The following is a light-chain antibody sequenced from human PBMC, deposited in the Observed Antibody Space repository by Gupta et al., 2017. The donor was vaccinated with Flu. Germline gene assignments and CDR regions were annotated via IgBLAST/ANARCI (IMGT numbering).Light chain of an antibody. V-gene: IGKV1-39*01. J-gene: IGKJ5*01. CDR3: QQSNPPIT. CDR2: AAS. CDR1: QSITKF. Sequence: IQMTQSPSSLSASVGDRVTITCRASQSITKFLNWYQQKSGKAPKLLIFAASSLPSGVPSRFSGSGYGTNFTLTSTRRQSEDFANYYWQQSNPPITFGQGTRLDFK.